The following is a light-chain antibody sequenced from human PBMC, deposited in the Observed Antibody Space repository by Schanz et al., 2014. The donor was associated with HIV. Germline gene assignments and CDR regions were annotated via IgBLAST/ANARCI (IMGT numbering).Light chain of an antibody. Sequence: QSVLTQPASMSGSPGQSITISCNGTNIDIGGYNLVSWYQHHPGKAPKLMIYDVTKRPSGVSNRFSGSKSGNTASLTISGLQAEDEADYYCSSYTSSSTWVFGGGTKPTVL. V-gene: IGLV2-14*02. CDR3: SSYTSSSTWV. J-gene: IGLJ3*02. CDR2: DVT. CDR1: NIDIGGYNL.